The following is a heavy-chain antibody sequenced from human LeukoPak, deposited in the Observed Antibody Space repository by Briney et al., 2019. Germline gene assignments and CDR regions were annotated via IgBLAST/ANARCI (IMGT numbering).Heavy chain of an antibody. CDR2: ISGSGGST. J-gene: IGHJ6*02. Sequence: PGGSLRLSCAASGFTFSSYAMSWVRQAPGKGLEWVSAISGSGGSTYYADSVKGRFTISRDNSKNTLYLQMNSLRAEDTAVYYCAKEGGVRGTVTTMYYYYYGMDVWGQGTTVTVSS. CDR1: GFTFSSYA. D-gene: IGHD4-17*01. CDR3: AKEGGVRGTVTTMYYYYYGMDV. V-gene: IGHV3-23*01.